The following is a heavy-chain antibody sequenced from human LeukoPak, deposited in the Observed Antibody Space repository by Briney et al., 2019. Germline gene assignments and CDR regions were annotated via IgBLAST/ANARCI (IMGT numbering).Heavy chain of an antibody. V-gene: IGHV4-59*11. CDR3: ASISYYDSSEVFDY. D-gene: IGHD3-22*01. J-gene: IGHJ4*02. CDR2: IYYSGST. CDR1: GDSMFSRY. Sequence: NPSETLSLTCSVSGDSMFSRYWSWIRQPPGKGLEWIGYIYYSGSTNYNPSLKSRVTISVDTSKNQFSLKLSSVTAADTAVYYCASISYYDSSEVFDYWGQGTLVTVSS.